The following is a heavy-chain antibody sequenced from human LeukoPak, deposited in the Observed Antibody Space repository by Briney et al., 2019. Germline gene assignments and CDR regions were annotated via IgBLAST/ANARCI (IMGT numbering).Heavy chain of an antibody. Sequence: GGSLRLSCAASGFTFSSYSMNWVRQAPGKGLEWVSSISSSSSYIYYADSVKGRFTISRDSAKNSLYLQMNSLRAEDTAVYYCARDGGYSSGRFYYFDYWGQGTLVTVSS. V-gene: IGHV3-21*01. CDR1: GFTFSSYS. D-gene: IGHD6-19*01. CDR2: ISSSSSYI. J-gene: IGHJ4*02. CDR3: ARDGGYSSGRFYYFDY.